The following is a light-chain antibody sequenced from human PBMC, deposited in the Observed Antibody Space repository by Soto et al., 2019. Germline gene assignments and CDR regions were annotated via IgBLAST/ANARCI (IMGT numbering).Light chain of an antibody. J-gene: IGKJ1*01. V-gene: IGKV1-5*01. CDR3: QQYSSYSAWT. CDR1: QSISKW. CDR2: DAS. Sequence: DIQMTQSPSTLSASIGDRVSITCRASQSISKWLAWHQQKPGKAPKLLIYDASTLQSGVPPRFSGSGSGTEFTLTIRSLQPDDIATYYCQQYSSYSAWTFGQGTKADIK.